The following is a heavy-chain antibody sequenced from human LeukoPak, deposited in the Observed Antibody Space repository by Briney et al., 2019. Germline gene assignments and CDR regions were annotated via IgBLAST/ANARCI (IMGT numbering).Heavy chain of an antibody. J-gene: IGHJ3*01. CDR2: INPDGGNT. V-gene: IGHV1-46*01. D-gene: IGHD5-24*01. CDR1: GYTFTNSY. CDR3: ARIRDGYNDAYDL. Sequence: ASVKVSCKASGYTFTNSYIHWVRQAPGQVLEWMGLINPDGGNTNYAQNFQGRVTLTRDTSTSTVYMELTSLRSEDTAIYYCARIRDGYNDAYDLWAKGQWSPSLQ.